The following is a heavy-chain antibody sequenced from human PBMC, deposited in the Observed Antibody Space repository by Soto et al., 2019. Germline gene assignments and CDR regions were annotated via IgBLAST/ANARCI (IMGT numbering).Heavy chain of an antibody. J-gene: IGHJ3*02. V-gene: IGHV4-59*01. Sequence: PSETLSLTCNVSGGSISNYYWNWIRQPPGKRLEWIGYISDSGSTKYNPSLMSRFTISRDNSKNTLYLQMNSLRAEDTAVYYCAKDREWELLDAFDIWGQGTMVTVSS. CDR1: GGSISNYY. CDR2: ISDSGST. CDR3: AKDREWELLDAFDI. D-gene: IGHD1-26*01.